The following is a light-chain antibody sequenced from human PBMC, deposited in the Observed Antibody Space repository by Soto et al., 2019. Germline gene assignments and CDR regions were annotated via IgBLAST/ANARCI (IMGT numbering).Light chain of an antibody. Sequence: QSVLTQPASVSGSPGQSITISCTGTSSDVGGYNYVSWYQQHPGKAPKLMIYEVSNRPSGVSNRFSGSKSDNTASLTISGLQAEDEADYYCSSYTSSSTRLFGGGTKLTVL. CDR3: SSYTSSSTRL. CDR2: EVS. V-gene: IGLV2-14*01. J-gene: IGLJ2*01. CDR1: SSDVGGYNY.